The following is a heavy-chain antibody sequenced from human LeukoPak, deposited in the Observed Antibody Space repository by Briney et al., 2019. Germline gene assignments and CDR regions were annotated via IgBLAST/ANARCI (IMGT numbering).Heavy chain of an antibody. CDR2: IYSDGKT. V-gene: IGHV3-66*01. CDR3: TYGDYPLTY. Sequence: GGSLRLSCAASGFTVSSNYMSWVRQAPGKGLEWVSIIYSDGKTLYTKSVKGRFTFSRDKSKNTFYLQMNSLRAEDTAVYFCTYGDYPLTYWGQGTLVTVSS. D-gene: IGHD4-17*01. CDR1: GFTVSSNY. J-gene: IGHJ4*02.